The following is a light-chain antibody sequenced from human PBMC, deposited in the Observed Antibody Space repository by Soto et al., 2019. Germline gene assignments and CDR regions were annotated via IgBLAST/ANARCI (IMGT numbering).Light chain of an antibody. CDR1: QTISSSY. Sequence: EIVLTQSPGTLSLTPGETATLSCRASQTISSSYLARYQQKPGQAPRLLIYGASSKATAIPDRFSGGGSGRDFTLTITILEPEDFAVYYCQHFGSSPRYIFGQGTKLEIK. CDR3: QHFGSSPRYI. J-gene: IGKJ2*01. V-gene: IGKV3-20*01. CDR2: GAS.